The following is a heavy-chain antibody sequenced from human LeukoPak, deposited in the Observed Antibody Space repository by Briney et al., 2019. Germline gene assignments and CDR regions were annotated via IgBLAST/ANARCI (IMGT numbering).Heavy chain of an antibody. D-gene: IGHD2-2*02. J-gene: IGHJ6*03. CDR3: ARRVMTFLDCSSTSCYSYYYYMDV. CDR1: GGSISSGGYY. CDR2: IYHSGGT. V-gene: IGHV4-30-2*01. Sequence: PSQTLSLTCTVSGGSISSGGYYWSWIRQPSGKGLEWIGYIYHSGGTDYNPSLKSRVTISVDRSKNQFSLKLSSVTAADTAVYYCARRVMTFLDCSSTSCYSYYYYMDVWGKGTTVTVSS.